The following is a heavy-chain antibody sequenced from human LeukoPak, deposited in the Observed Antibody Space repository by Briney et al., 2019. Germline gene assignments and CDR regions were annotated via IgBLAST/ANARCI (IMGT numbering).Heavy chain of an antibody. V-gene: IGHV1-69*05. CDR2: IIPIFGTA. J-gene: IGHJ2*01. Sequence: EASVKVSCKASGGTFSSYAISWVRQAPGQGLEWMGGIIPIFGTANYAQKFQGRVTITTDESTSTAYMELSSLRSEDTAVYYCATDRGYYGSTSGDPWGRGTLVIVSS. D-gene: IGHD3-10*01. CDR3: ATDRGYYGSTSGDP. CDR1: GGTFSSYA.